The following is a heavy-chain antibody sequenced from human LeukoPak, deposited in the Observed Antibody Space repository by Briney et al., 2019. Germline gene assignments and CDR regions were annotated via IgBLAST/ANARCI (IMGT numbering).Heavy chain of an antibody. D-gene: IGHD3-9*01. CDR1: GFTFSSYS. J-gene: IGHJ4*02. Sequence: GGSLRLSCAASGFTFSSYSMNWVRQAPGKGLEWVSSFSSSSSYIYYADSVKGRFTISRDNAKNSLYLQMNSLRSEDTAVYYCARAEYFVWFRSVGTYYFDYWGQGTLVTVSS. CDR3: ARAEYFVWFRSVGTYYFDY. CDR2: FSSSSSYI. V-gene: IGHV3-21*01.